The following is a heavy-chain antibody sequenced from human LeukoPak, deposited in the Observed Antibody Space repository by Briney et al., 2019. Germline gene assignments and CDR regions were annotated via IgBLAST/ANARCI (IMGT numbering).Heavy chain of an antibody. CDR2: ISYDGSNK. Sequence: RGSLRLSCAASGFTFSSYAMHWVRQAPGKGLEWGAVISYDGSNKYYADSVKGRFTISRDNSKNTLYLQMNSLRAEDTAVYYCARVGGRGLFLAYWGQGTLVTVSS. CDR1: GFTFSSYA. J-gene: IGHJ4*02. CDR3: ARVGGRGLFLAY. V-gene: IGHV3-30*01. D-gene: IGHD3-16*01.